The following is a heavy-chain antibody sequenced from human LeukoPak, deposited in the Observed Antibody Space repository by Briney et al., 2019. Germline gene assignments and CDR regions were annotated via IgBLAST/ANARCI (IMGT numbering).Heavy chain of an antibody. J-gene: IGHJ4*02. CDR3: AKSHRAAAPMGY. CDR1: GFPFGTYA. V-gene: IGHV3-23*01. CDR2: ISGSGGST. D-gene: IGHD6-13*01. Sequence: GGSLRLSCAASGFPFGTYAMGGVPQAPGKGLEWVSAISGSGGSTYYADSVKGRFTISRDNSKNTLYLQMNSLRAEDTAVYYCAKSHRAAAPMGYWGQGTLVTVSS.